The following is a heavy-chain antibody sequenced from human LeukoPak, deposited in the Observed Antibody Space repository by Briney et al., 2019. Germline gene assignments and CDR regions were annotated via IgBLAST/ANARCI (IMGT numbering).Heavy chain of an antibody. J-gene: IGHJ4*02. V-gene: IGHV3-48*03. Sequence: PGGSLRLSCAASGFTFSSYEMNWVRQAPGKGLEWVSYISSSGSMKYYADSVKGRFTISRDNAKNSLYLQMNSLRAEDTAVYYCARGQYGSGSYYNVWGQGTLVTVSS. D-gene: IGHD3-10*01. CDR2: ISSSGSMK. CDR1: GFTFSSYE. CDR3: ARGQYGSGSYYNV.